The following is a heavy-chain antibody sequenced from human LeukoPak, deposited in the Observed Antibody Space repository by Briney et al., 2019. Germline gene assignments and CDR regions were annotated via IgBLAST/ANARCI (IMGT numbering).Heavy chain of an antibody. Sequence: SQTLSLTCALSGASIRRGGYSWSWPPHPPGKGPEWIAYIYHSGSTYYNPSLKSRVTISVDRSKNQFSLKLSSVTAADTAVYYCAGFATQEYYYYYGMDVWGQGTTVTVSS. J-gene: IGHJ6*02. CDR3: AGFATQEYYYYYGMDV. V-gene: IGHV4-30-2*01. CDR2: IYHSGST. CDR1: GASIRRGGYS.